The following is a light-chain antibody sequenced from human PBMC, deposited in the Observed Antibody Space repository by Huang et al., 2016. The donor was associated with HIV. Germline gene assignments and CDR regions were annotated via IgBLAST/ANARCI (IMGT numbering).Light chain of an antibody. V-gene: IGKV4-1*01. CDR2: WAS. CDR3: QQYYSTPPRT. J-gene: IGKJ1*01. Sequence: DIVMTQSPASLAVSLGERATINCKSSQSVLYSSNNKNYLAWYQQKPGQPPKLLIYWASTRGSGVPDRFSGSGSGTDFTLTISSLQAEDVAVYYCQQYYSTPPRTFGQGTKVEIK. CDR1: QSVLYSSNNKNY.